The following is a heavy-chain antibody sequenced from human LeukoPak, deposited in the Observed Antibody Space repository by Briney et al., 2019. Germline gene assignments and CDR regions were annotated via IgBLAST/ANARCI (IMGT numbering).Heavy chain of an antibody. CDR2: INPNSGGT. CDR3: ARVRAGNADY. V-gene: IGHV1-2*02. Sequence: ASVKVSCKASGYTCTSYDINWVRQATGQGLEWMGWINPNSGGTNYVQKFQGRVTMTRDTSISTAYMELSRLRSDDTAVYYCARVRAGNADYWGQGTLVTVSS. CDR1: GYTCTSYD. J-gene: IGHJ4*02. D-gene: IGHD6-13*01.